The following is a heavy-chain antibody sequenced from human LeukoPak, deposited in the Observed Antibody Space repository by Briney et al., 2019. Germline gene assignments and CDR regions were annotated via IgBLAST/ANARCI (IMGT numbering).Heavy chain of an antibody. CDR2: ISSTSGTI. J-gene: IGHJ4*02. CDR3: ARDCSGYSCYSYAFDY. Sequence: GGSLRLSYAASGFTFSTYSMNWVRQAPGKGLQWLSYISSTSGTISYADSVKGRFTISRDNAKNSLYLQMSSLRDEDTAVYYCARDCSGYSCYSYAFDYWGQGSLVTVSS. CDR1: GFTFSTYS. V-gene: IGHV3-48*02. D-gene: IGHD2-15*01.